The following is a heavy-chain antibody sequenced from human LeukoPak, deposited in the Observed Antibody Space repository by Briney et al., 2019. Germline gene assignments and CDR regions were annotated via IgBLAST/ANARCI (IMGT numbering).Heavy chain of an antibody. CDR3: ARAVAAAAPGFDY. CDR2: INAGNGNT. D-gene: IGHD6-13*01. V-gene: IGHV1-3*01. Sequence: ASVKVSCKASGYTFTSYAMHWVRQAPGQRLEWMGWINAGNGNTKYSQKFQGRVTITRDTSASTAYMELSSLRSEDTAVYYCARAVAAAAPGFDYWGQGTLVTVSS. CDR1: GYTFTSYA. J-gene: IGHJ4*02.